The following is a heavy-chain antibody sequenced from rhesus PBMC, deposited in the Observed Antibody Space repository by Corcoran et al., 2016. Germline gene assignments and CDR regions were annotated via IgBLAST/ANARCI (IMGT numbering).Heavy chain of an antibody. CDR1: GFTSSSAR. CDR3: ARDPDLSNYFDS. J-gene: IGHJ4*01. CDR2: ISFDGCKT. V-gene: IGHV3-54*02. Sequence: VQLAEPGGGLVQAGGSVRLSWSAAGFTSSSARCHWVREAPGRGRGWVDLVAVISFDGCKTHCADSRTDRFTISRDNSKNMLYLQMHNLKLEDSAVYYCARDPDLSNYFDSWGQGVLVPVSS.